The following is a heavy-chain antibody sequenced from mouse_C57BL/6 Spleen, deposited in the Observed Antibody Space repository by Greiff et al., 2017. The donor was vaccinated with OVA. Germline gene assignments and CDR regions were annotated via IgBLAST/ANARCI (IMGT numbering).Heavy chain of an antibody. J-gene: IGHJ2*01. CDR1: GYAFSSSW. Sequence: QVQLQQSGPELVKPGASVKISCKASGYAFSSSWMNWVKQRPGKGLEWIGRIYPGDGDTNYNGKFKGKATLTADKSSSTAYMQLSSLTSEDSAVYFCARGGFITTPLFDYWGQGTTLTVSS. V-gene: IGHV1-82*01. CDR2: IYPGDGDT. D-gene: IGHD1-1*01. CDR3: ARGGFITTPLFDY.